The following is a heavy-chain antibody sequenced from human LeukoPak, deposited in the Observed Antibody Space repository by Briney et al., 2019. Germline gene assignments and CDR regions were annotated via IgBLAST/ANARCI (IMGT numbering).Heavy chain of an antibody. J-gene: IGHJ5*02. Sequence: PSETLSLTCTVSGVSVSSSPYYWGWIRQPPGKGLEWIGTIYDSGNTNYNPSLRSRLTISVDTSRNQFSLKLSSVTAAGTAVYYCARHDCDSSRCSVNWFDPWGQGTLVTVSS. V-gene: IGHV4-39*01. CDR3: ARHDCDSSRCSVNWFDP. CDR1: GVSVSSSPYY. D-gene: IGHD2/OR15-2a*01. CDR2: IYDSGNT.